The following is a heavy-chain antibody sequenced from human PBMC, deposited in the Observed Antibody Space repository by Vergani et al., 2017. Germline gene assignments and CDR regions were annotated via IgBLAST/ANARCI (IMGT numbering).Heavy chain of an antibody. CDR1: GFTFSSYA. Sequence: EVQLLESGGGLVQPGGSLRLSCAASGFTFSSYAMSWVRQAPGKGLEWVSAISGSGGSTYYADSVKGRFTISRDNSKNTLYLQMNSLRAEDTAVYYCASDSSGYRDAFDIWGQGTMVTXSS. CDR2: ISGSGGST. CDR3: ASDSSGYRDAFDI. V-gene: IGHV3-23*01. J-gene: IGHJ3*02. D-gene: IGHD3-22*01.